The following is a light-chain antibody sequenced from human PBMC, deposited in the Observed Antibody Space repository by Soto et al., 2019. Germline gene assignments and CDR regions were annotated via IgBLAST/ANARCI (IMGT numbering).Light chain of an antibody. CDR3: QQYNNWPWT. CDR2: GAS. J-gene: IGKJ1*01. CDR1: QSISDT. Sequence: EIVMTQSPGTLSLSPGEGATLSCRASQSISDTLACYQQKPGQAPRLLIHGASTRATGFPGRFSGSGSGTDFTLTISSLQSEDFAVYYCQQYNNWPWTFGQGTKVDIK. V-gene: IGKV3-15*01.